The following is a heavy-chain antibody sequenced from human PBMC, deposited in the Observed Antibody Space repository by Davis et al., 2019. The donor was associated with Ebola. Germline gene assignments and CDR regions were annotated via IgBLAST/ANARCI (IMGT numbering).Heavy chain of an antibody. Sequence: MPSETLSLTCTVSGGSISGYYWSWIRQPPGKGLEWIGYIYHSGSTYYNPSLRSRVTISEDRSKNQFSLKLSSVTAADTAVYYCARRRITMIVATDPWGQGTLVTVSS. CDR1: GGSISGYY. V-gene: IGHV4-59*04. J-gene: IGHJ5*02. D-gene: IGHD3-22*01. CDR3: ARRRITMIVATDP. CDR2: IYHSGST.